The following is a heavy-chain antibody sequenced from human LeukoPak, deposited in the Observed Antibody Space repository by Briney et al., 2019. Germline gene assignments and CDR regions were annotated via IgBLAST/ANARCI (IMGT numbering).Heavy chain of an antibody. CDR2: ISYDGSNK. Sequence: PGGSLRLSCAASGFTFSSYAMHWVRQAPGKGLEWVAVISYDGSNKYYADSVKGRFTISRDNSKNTLYLQMNSLRAEDTAVYYCARGPRFDSSAHGDDYWGQGTLVTVSS. CDR1: GFTFSSYA. D-gene: IGHD3-22*01. CDR3: ARGPRFDSSAHGDDY. V-gene: IGHV3-30-3*01. J-gene: IGHJ4*02.